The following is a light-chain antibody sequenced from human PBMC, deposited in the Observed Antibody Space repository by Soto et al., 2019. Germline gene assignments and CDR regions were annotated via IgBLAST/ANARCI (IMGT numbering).Light chain of an antibody. CDR2: DAS. J-gene: IGKJ5*01. CDR3: QQRSTSIT. Sequence: IVLTQSPATLSLWPGETAILSCRASQTVSSYLSWYQHKPGQAPRLLIYDASKRAPGIPARFSGSGSGTDFTLTISSLEPEDFAVYCCQQRSTSITFGHGTRLEIE. CDR1: QTVSSY. V-gene: IGKV3-11*01.